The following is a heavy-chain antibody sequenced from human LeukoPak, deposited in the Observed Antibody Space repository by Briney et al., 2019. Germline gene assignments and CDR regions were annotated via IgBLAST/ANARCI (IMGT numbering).Heavy chain of an antibody. D-gene: IGHD3-10*01. V-gene: IGHV1-2*02. J-gene: IGHJ5*02. CDR2: INPNNGGT. CDR3: ARDGGMVRGVILSSQRFWFDP. Sequence: VASVNVSCTASGYTFTGYCIHWVRQAPGQGLEWMGWINPNNGGTKYAQKFQDRVTMTRDTSISTAYMELSSLRSEDTAVYYCARDGGMVRGVILSSQRFWFDPWGQGTLVTVSS. CDR1: GYTFTGYC.